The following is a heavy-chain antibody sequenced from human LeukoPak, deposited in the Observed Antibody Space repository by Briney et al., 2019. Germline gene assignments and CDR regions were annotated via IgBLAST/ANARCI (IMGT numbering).Heavy chain of an antibody. D-gene: IGHD7-27*01. CDR2: IYYSGST. V-gene: IGHV4-61*05. CDR3: ARSSNWGSVYYFDY. J-gene: IGHJ4*02. Sequence: PSETLSLTCTVSGGSISSSSYYWGWIRQPPGKGLEWIGYIYYSGSTNYNPSLKSRVTISVDTSKNQFSLKLSSVTAADTAVYYCARSSNWGSVYYFDYWGQGTLVTVSS. CDR1: GGSISSSSYY.